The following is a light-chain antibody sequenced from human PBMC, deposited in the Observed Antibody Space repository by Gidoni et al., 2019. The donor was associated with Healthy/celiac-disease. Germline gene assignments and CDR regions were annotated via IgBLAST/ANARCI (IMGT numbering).Light chain of an antibody. CDR3: QQYGSSPPDT. CDR1: QSVSSSY. CDR2: GAS. Sequence: EIVLTQSPGTLSLSRGERATLSCRASQSVSSSYLAWYQQKPGQAPRLLIYGASSRATGIPDRFSGSWSGTDFTLTISRLEPEDFAVYYCQQYGSSPPDTFGQGTKLEIK. V-gene: IGKV3-20*01. J-gene: IGKJ2*01.